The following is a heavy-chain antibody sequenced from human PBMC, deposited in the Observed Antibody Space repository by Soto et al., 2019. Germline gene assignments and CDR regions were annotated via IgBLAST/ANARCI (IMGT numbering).Heavy chain of an antibody. J-gene: IGHJ4*02. CDR2: ISSSSSYI. CDR1: GFTVSSST. V-gene: IGHV3-21*06. Sequence: GGSLRLSCTGSGFTVSSSTITWVRQGPGKGLEWVSSISSSSSYIYFADSLKGRFTISRANAKNSLYLQMNSLRAEDTAVYYCARDIGEMSAVWGQGTQVTVSS. D-gene: IGHD3-10*01. CDR3: ARDIGEMSAV.